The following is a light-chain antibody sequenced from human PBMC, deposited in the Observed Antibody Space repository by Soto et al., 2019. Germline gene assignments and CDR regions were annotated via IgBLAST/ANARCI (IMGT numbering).Light chain of an antibody. V-gene: IGKV1-33*01. Sequence: DIQMTQSPSSLSASVGDTVIITCQATQAVNQYLNWYQQKPGKGPKLLIYEVSNLESGVPSRFSGSGSGTDFTFTISNLRTEDIATYFCQQYHSVPLTFGGGTKVHIK. J-gene: IGKJ4*01. CDR3: QQYHSVPLT. CDR2: EVS. CDR1: QAVNQY.